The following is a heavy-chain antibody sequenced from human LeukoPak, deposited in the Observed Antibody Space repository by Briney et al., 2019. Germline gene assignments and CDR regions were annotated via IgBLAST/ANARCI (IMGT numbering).Heavy chain of an antibody. J-gene: IGHJ1*01. Sequence: GGSLRLSCAASGFTFSSYVMHWVRQAPGKGLEWVAVIWYDGSNKYYADSVKGRFTISRDNSKNTLYLQMNSLRAEDTAVYYCARDNAAAGLPLQHWGQGTLVTVSS. CDR1: GFTFSSYV. CDR3: ARDNAAAGLPLQH. D-gene: IGHD6-13*01. CDR2: IWYDGSNK. V-gene: IGHV3-33*01.